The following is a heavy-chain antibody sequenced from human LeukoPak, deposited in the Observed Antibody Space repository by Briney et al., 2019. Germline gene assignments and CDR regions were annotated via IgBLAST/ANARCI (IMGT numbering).Heavy chain of an antibody. CDR3: ARGLRSGADWFDA. CDR1: GFTFSDYY. D-gene: IGHD4-17*01. Sequence: PGGSLRLSCAASGFTFSDYYMTWMRQAPGKGLEWVSYISSRSSYTNYADSVTGRFTISRDNAKNSLNLHMSSLRVEDTAVYYCARGLRSGADWFDAWGQGTLVRVSS. CDR2: ISSRSSYT. J-gene: IGHJ5*02. V-gene: IGHV3-11*05.